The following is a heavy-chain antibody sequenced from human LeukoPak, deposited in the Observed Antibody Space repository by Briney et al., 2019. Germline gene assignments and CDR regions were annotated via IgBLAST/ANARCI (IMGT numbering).Heavy chain of an antibody. V-gene: IGHV4-39*06. D-gene: IGHD4-17*01. J-gene: IGHJ6*03. CDR3: ARVTKYDNSRNNYYMDV. CDR2: INYRGAV. Sequence: KPSETLSLTCTVSDGSTTGTRYYWGWFRQTPGKGPEWIGNINYRGAVYYNPFLRSRATISLDTSKNQFPLRLTSVTAADTAVYFCARVTKYDNSRNNYYMDVWGKGTTVTVSS. CDR1: DGSTTGTRYY.